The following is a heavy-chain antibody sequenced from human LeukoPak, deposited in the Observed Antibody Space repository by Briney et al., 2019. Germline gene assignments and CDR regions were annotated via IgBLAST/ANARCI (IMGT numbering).Heavy chain of an antibody. J-gene: IGHJ4*02. CDR3: ARDWDRAAADRSDY. V-gene: IGHV3-21*01. Sequence: AGGSLRLSCAASGFTFSSYSINWVRQAPGKGLEWVSSISSSSSYIYYADSVKGRFTISRDNAKNSLYLQMNSLRAEDTAVYYCARDWDRAAADRSDYWGQGTLVTVSS. CDR2: ISSSSSYI. D-gene: IGHD6-13*01. CDR1: GFTFSSYS.